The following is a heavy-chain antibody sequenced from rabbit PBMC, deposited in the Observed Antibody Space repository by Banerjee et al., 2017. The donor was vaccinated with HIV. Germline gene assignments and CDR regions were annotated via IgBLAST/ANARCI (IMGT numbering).Heavy chain of an antibody. V-gene: IGHV1S45*01. Sequence: QQQLEESGGDLVKPEGSLTLTCTASGFSFSSSYWICWVRQAPGKGLEWIGCINTNSGNAVYASWAKGRFTISKTSSTTVTLQMTSLTAADTATYFCSRNTGITDYALWGPGTLVTVS. CDR2: INTNSGNA. CDR1: GFSFSSSYW. D-gene: IGHD1-1*01. J-gene: IGHJ6*01. CDR3: SRNTGITDYAL.